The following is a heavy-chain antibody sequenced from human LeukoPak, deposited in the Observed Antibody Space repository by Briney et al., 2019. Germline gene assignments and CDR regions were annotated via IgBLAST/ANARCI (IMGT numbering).Heavy chain of an antibody. CDR2: ISYDGSNK. J-gene: IGHJ6*02. CDR1: GFTFSSYA. Sequence: GGSLRLSCAASGFTFSSYAMHWVRQAPGKGLEWVAVISYDGSNKYYADSVKGRFTISRDNSKNTLYLQMNSLRAEDTAVYYCARDNRGFGELSFYYYYYGMDVWGQGTTVTVSS. CDR3: ARDNRGFGELSFYYYYYGMDV. V-gene: IGHV3-30-3*01. D-gene: IGHD3-10*01.